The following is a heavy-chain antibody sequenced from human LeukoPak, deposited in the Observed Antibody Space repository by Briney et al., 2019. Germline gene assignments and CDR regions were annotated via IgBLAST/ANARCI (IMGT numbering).Heavy chain of an antibody. J-gene: IGHJ3*01. Sequence: ASVKVSCKASAYSFKNYGMTWVRQAPGQGLERMGWVNSDTGSTVSDQAFRGRVALTTDASTNTIHMELRSLTSDETAVYFCARDDSCSGDKCVSLGGFDVWGQGTTVIVSS. CDR3: ARDDSCSGDKCVSLGGFDV. CDR1: AYSFKNYG. D-gene: IGHD3-16*01. V-gene: IGHV1-18*01. CDR2: VNSDTGST.